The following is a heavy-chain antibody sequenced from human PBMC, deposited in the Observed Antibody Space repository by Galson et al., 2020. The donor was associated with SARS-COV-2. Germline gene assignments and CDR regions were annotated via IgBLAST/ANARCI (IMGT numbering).Heavy chain of an antibody. CDR2: IYYSGST. CDR1: GGSISSSSYY. CDR3: ARDVNYYANWFDP. Sequence: SETLSLTCTVSGGSISSSSYYWGWIRQPPGKGLEWIGSIYYSGSTYYNPSLKSRVTISVDTSKHQFSLKLSSVTAADTAVYYCARDVNYYANWFDPWGQGTLVTVSS. D-gene: IGHD3-10*01. J-gene: IGHJ5*02. V-gene: IGHV4-39*07.